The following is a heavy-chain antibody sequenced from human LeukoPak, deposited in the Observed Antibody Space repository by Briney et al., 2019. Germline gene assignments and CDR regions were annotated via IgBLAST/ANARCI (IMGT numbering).Heavy chain of an antibody. Sequence: PSETLSLTCTVSGGSISSSSYYWGWIRQPPGKGLEWIGSIYYSGSTYYNPSLKSLVTISVDTSKNQFSLKLSSVTAADTAVYYCARHSPPLRGSYLYYFDYWAQGTLVTVSS. CDR1: GGSISSSSYY. D-gene: IGHD3-16*02. J-gene: IGHJ4*02. CDR2: IYYSGST. CDR3: ARHSPPLRGSYLYYFDY. V-gene: IGHV4-39*01.